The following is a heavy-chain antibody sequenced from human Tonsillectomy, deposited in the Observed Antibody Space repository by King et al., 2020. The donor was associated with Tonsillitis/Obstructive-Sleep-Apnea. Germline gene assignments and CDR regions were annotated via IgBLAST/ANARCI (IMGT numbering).Heavy chain of an antibody. J-gene: IGHJ2*01. CDR2: IYPGDSDT. CDR1: GYSFTKYW. Sequence: QLVQSGAEVKKPGESLKISCKGSGYSFTKYWIGWVRQMPGKGLAWMGIIYPGDSDTRYTPSFQGQVTISADKSNRTAYLQWSSLKASDTAIYYCARQGGKTGTMWYFDLWGRDTLVTVSS. CDR3: ARQGGKTGTMWYFDL. V-gene: IGHV5-51*01. D-gene: IGHD1-7*01.